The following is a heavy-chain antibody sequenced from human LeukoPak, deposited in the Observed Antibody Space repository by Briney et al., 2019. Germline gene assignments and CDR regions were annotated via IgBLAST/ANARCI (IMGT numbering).Heavy chain of an antibody. J-gene: IGHJ4*02. V-gene: IGHV3-48*04. CDR1: GFTFSAYA. D-gene: IGHD6-19*01. CDR3: ARVRYDSGWYDY. Sequence: GGSLRLSCAASGFTFSAYAMAWVRQAPGKGLECVSHITTGGSSIFYADSVKGRFTISRDNAKNSLYLQMNSLRAEDAAVYYCARVRYDSGWYDYWGQGTLVTVSS. CDR2: ITTGGSSI.